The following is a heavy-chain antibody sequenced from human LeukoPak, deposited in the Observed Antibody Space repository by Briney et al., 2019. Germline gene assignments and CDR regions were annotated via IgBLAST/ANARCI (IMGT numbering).Heavy chain of an antibody. CDR2: IYYSGNT. Sequence: SETLSLTCTVSGGCLSSGSYYWGWIRQPPGRGLEWIGSIYYSGNTYYNPSRESRVTVSVDTSMNQFSLRLTSVSPADTAVYYCARDVSSASFTYYYYYMDVWGKGTTVTVSS. V-gene: IGHV4-39*07. CDR3: ARDVSSASFTYYYYYMDV. J-gene: IGHJ6*03. D-gene: IGHD3-16*01. CDR1: GGCLSSGSYY.